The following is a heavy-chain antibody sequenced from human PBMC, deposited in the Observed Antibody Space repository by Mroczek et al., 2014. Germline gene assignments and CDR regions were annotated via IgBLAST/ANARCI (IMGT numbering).Heavy chain of an antibody. CDR1: GGSFSGYY. CDR2: INHSGST. V-gene: IGHV4-34*01. Sequence: QVQLQQWGAGLLKPSETLSLTCAVYGGSFSGYYWSWIRQPPGKGLEWIGEINHSGSTNYNPSLKSRVTISVDTSKNQFSLKLSSVTAADTAVYYCARLADNYGGLRGXATYFDYWGQGNPGHRSPQ. D-gene: IGHD4-23*01. CDR3: ARLADNYGGLRGXATYFDY. J-gene: IGHJ4*02.